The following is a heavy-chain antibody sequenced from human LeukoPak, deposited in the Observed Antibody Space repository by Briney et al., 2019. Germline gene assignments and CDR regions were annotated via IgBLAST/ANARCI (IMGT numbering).Heavy chain of an antibody. CDR2: VFNNGGT. CDR1: GGSIGSYH. J-gene: IGHJ4*02. Sequence: SETLSLTCTVSGGSIGSYHWNWIRQPSGKGLEWIGIVFNNGGTKHNPSLKSRVAISVDTSKNQFALKLTSVTAADTAVYYCVASYGGYVLDYWGQGALVIVSS. D-gene: IGHD5-12*01. V-gene: IGHV4-59*01. CDR3: VASYGGYVLDY.